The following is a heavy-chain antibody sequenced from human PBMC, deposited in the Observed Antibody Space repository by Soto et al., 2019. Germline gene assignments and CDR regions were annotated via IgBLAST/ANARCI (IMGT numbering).Heavy chain of an antibody. CDR2: IIPIFGTA. J-gene: IGHJ6*02. D-gene: IGHD1-1*01. V-gene: IGHV1-69*13. CDR1: GGTFSSYA. Sequence: SVKVSCKASGGTFSSYAISWVRQAPGQGLEWMGGIIPIFGTANYAQKFQGRVTITADESTSTAYMELSSLRSEDTAVYYCARDKNWNDAPPSAPNETTYYYYGMDVWGQGTTVTVSS. CDR3: ARDKNWNDAPPSAPNETTYYYYGMDV.